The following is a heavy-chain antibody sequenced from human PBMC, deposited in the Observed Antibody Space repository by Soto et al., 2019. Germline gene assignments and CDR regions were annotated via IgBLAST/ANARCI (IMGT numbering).Heavy chain of an antibody. V-gene: IGHV3-23*01. D-gene: IGHD6-19*01. J-gene: IGHJ4*02. CDR1: GFTFNRYT. Sequence: EVQLLESGGGLVQPGGSLRLSCVASGFTFNRYTMTWVRQAPGKGLEWVSGINSGGGTTYYADSVKGRFTISRDDSKNTLYMQLSSLRAEDTAVYFCAKDQRGTGWPLDSWGQGTLVTVSS. CDR2: INSGGGTT. CDR3: AKDQRGTGWPLDS.